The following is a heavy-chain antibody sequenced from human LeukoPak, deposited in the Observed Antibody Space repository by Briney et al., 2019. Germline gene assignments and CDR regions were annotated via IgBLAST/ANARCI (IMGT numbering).Heavy chain of an antibody. CDR3: ARDGSGSYADGFFDY. D-gene: IGHD1-26*01. V-gene: IGHV1-24*01. CDR2: FDPEDGET. J-gene: IGHJ4*02. CDR1: GYTLTELS. Sequence: ASVKVSCKVSGYTLTELSMHWVRRAPGKGLEWMGGFDPEDGETIYAQKFQGRVTMTEDTSTDTAYMELSSLRSEDTAVYYCARDGSGSYADGFFDYWGQGTLVTVSS.